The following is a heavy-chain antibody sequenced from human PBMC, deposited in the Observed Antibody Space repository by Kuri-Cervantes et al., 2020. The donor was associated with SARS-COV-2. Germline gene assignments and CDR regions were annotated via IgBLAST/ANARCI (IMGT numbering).Heavy chain of an antibody. D-gene: IGHD1-7*01. CDR2: IDSSSYYI. Sequence: GGSLRLSCAASGFTFSGYSMNWIRQAPGKGLEWVASIDSSSYYIYHADSVKGRLTISRDNAKTSLYLQMNSLKPEDTAVYYCAREEGGELSEAFDYWGQGALVTVSS. CDR1: GFTFSGYS. V-gene: IGHV3-21*01. CDR3: AREEGGELSEAFDY. J-gene: IGHJ4*02.